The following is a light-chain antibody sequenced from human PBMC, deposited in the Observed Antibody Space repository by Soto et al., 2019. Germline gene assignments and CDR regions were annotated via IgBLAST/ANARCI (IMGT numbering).Light chain of an antibody. V-gene: IGLV2-14*02. CDR1: SRKIGSYNL. Sequence: YRSHRAALPIINNKNSRKIGSYNLVSWYQQHPVKAPKLMIYDVTNRPSGVSDRFSGSKSGNTASLTISGLQAEDEADYYCSSYTSSSTPYVFGTGTKVTVL. CDR2: DVT. J-gene: IGLJ1*01. CDR3: SSYTSSSTPYV.